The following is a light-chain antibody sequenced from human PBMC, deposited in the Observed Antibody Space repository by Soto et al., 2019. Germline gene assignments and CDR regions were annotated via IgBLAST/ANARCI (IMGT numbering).Light chain of an antibody. Sequence: EIELTQSPSTLSSSLGERATLSCRASQSVSSYLAWYQQKPGKAPKLLIYDASNWPTGIPSRFSGSGSGTDFTLTISSLQPEDFAVYYCQQRGNLPATFGQGTKVDIK. CDR2: DAS. V-gene: IGKV3-11*01. CDR3: QQRGNLPAT. CDR1: QSVSSY. J-gene: IGKJ1*01.